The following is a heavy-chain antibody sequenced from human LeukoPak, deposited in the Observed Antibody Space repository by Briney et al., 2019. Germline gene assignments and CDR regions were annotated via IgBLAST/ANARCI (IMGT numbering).Heavy chain of an antibody. D-gene: IGHD4-17*01. J-gene: IGHJ4*02. Sequence: GRSLRLSCAASGFTFSSYAMHWVRQAPGKGLEWVAVISYDGSNKYYADSVKGRFTISRDNSKNTLYLQMNSLRAEDTAVYSCAREHYGDLYFDYWDQGTLVTVSS. CDR3: AREHYGDLYFDY. CDR1: GFTFSSYA. CDR2: ISYDGSNK. V-gene: IGHV3-30-3*01.